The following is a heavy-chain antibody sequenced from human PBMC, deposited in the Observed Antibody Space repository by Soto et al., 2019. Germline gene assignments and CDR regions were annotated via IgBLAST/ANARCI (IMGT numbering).Heavy chain of an antibody. CDR1: GCTFSSFG. CDR3: AKVGYSSGRYVPYYFAY. CDR2: ISYDGSNK. D-gene: IGHD6-19*01. Sequence: TGRSQRLFCAASGCTFSSFGMHWVRQAPGKGLEWVAVISYDGSNKYYADSVKGRFTISRDNSKDTLYLQMNSLRAEDTAVYYCAKVGYSSGRYVPYYFAYWGQGTLVTVSS. J-gene: IGHJ4*02. V-gene: IGHV3-30*18.